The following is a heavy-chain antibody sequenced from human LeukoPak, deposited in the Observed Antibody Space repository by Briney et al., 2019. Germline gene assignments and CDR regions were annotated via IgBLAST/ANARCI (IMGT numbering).Heavy chain of an antibody. V-gene: IGHV4-4*07. CDR1: GVSISNFY. Sequence: SETLSLTXTVSGVSISNFYLIWLRQPAGKGLEWIGRIYSGGITIYNPSLKSRVTMSVDTSKNQFSLKLSSVTAADTAVYYCARDRGSDGSDQLDPWGQGTLVTVSS. D-gene: IGHD3-10*01. CDR3: ARDRGSDGSDQLDP. J-gene: IGHJ5*02. CDR2: IYSGGIT.